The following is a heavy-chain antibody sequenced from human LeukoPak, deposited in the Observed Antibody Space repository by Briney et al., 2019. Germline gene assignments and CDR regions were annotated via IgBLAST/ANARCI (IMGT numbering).Heavy chain of an antibody. J-gene: IGHJ4*02. V-gene: IGHV3-30*02. D-gene: IGHD1-26*01. CDR1: GFTFSSYE. Sequence: GGSLRLSCAASGFTFSSYETNWVRQAPGKGLEWVAFIHHDGSNKYYADSVKGRFTISRDNSKNTLYLQMNSLRAEDTAVYYCATTDGRRRTLDYWGQGTLVTVSS. CDR2: IHHDGSNK. CDR3: ATTDGRRRTLDY.